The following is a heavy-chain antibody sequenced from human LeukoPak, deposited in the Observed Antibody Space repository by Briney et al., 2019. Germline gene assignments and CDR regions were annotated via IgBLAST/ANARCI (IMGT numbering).Heavy chain of an antibody. CDR3: AVRRGIYY. J-gene: IGHJ4*02. Sequence: PGGSLRLSCAASGFTVSSNYMSWVRQAPGKGLEWVSSISSSSSYIYYADSVKGRFTISRDNAKNSLYLQMNSLRAEDTAVYYCAVRRGIYYWGQGTLVTVSS. CDR1: GFTVSSNY. CDR2: ISSSSSYI. V-gene: IGHV3-21*01.